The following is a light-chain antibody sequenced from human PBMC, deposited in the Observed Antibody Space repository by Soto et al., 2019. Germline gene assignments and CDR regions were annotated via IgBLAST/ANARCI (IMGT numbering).Light chain of an antibody. V-gene: IGKV1-8*01. Sequence: AIRMTQSPSSLSASTGDRVTITCRASQGISSYLAWYQQKPGKAPKLLIYAASTLHSGLPSRFSGSGSGTDFTLTISCLQSEDFATYYSQQYYSYPRTFGQGTKVEIK. J-gene: IGKJ1*01. CDR1: QGISSY. CDR3: QQYYSYPRT. CDR2: AAS.